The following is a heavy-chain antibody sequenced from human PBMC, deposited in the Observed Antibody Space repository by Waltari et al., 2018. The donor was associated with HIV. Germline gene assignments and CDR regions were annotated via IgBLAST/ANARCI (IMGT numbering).Heavy chain of an antibody. J-gene: IGHJ4*02. D-gene: IGHD3-16*01. V-gene: IGHV3-74*01. CDR1: GFTFSSYW. Sequence: EVQLVESGGGLVQPGGSLRLSCAAAGFTFSSYWMPGVRQAPGKGLVWVSRINSDGSSTNYADSVKGRFTISRDNAKNTVYLQMNSLRAEDTALYYCASLYNYVWGSPPPFDYWGQGTLVTVSS. CDR2: INSDGSST. CDR3: ASLYNYVWGSPPPFDY.